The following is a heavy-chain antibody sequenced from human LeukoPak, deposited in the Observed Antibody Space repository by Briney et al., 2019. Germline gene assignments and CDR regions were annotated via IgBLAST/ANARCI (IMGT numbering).Heavy chain of an antibody. D-gene: IGHD3-9*01. V-gene: IGHV1-2*02. CDR3: ARDLDRFFDY. J-gene: IGHJ4*02. CDR2: INPNSGGT. CDR1: GYTFTSYG. Sequence: GASVKVSCKASGYTFTSYGISWVRQAPGQGLEWMGWINPNSGGTNYAQKFQGRVSMTRDTSISTVYMELSRLRSDDTAVYYCARDLDRFFDYWGQGTLVTVSS.